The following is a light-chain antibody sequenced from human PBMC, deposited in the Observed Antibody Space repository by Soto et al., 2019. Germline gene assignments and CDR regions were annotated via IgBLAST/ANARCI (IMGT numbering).Light chain of an antibody. J-gene: IGLJ1*01. CDR2: DVT. CDR1: SSDVGGFNP. CDR3: YSYAGTNTHV. Sequence: QSVLAQPRSVSWSPGQSVTISCTGTSSDVGGFNPVSWYQHHPDKVPKLMIYDVTKRPSGVPFRFSGSKSGNTASLTISGLQADDEADYYCYSYAGTNTHVFGTGTKVTVL. V-gene: IGLV2-11*01.